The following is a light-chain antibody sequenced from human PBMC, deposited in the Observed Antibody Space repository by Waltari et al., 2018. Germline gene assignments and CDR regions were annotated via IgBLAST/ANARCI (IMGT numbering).Light chain of an antibody. CDR2: RNE. CDR3: ATWDDSLNGWV. Sequence: QSVVTQPPSASAPPGPRVTMSCSSSNSNIGKNTVNRYQQLPGPAPKLLVFRNEQRPSGVPDRFSASRSGTSASLAISGLQFDDEADYYCATWDDSLNGWVFGGGTRLTVL. V-gene: IGLV1-44*01. CDR1: NSNIGKNT. J-gene: IGLJ3*02.